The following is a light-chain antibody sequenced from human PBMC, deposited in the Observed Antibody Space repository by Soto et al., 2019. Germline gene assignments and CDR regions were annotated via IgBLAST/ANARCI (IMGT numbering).Light chain of an antibody. Sequence: QPVLTQPASVSGSPGQSITISCTGTSSDVGGYTHVSWYQQHPGKVPKLIIYDVSDRPSGVSNRFSGSKSGNTASLTISGLQAEDEADYYCYSYTRSSTYVFGPGTKLTVL. CDR1: SSDVGGYTH. V-gene: IGLV2-14*01. CDR2: DVS. CDR3: YSYTRSSTYV. J-gene: IGLJ1*01.